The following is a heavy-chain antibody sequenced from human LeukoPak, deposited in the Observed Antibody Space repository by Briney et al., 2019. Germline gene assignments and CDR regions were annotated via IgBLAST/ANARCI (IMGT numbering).Heavy chain of an antibody. D-gene: IGHD3-9*01. CDR2: ISYDGSNK. Sequence: PGGSLRLSCAASGFTFSSYAMHWVRQAPGKGLEWVAAISYDGSNKYYADSVKGRFTISRDNSKNTLYLQMNSLRAEDTAVYYCAKGVGYDILTGPGDWGQGTLVTVSS. CDR1: GFTFSSYA. V-gene: IGHV3-30-3*01. J-gene: IGHJ4*02. CDR3: AKGVGYDILTGPGD.